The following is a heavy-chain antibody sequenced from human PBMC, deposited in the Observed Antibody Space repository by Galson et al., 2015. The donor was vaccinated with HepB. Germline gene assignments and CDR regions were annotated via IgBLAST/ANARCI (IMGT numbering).Heavy chain of an antibody. V-gene: IGHV3-33*01. D-gene: IGHD3-3*01. CDR2: IWYDGSNK. CDR3: ARCGSGYSLASRY. J-gene: IGHJ4*02. Sequence: SLRLSCAASGFTFSTYGMHWVRQAPGKGLEWVAVIWYDGSNKYYADSVKGRFTISRDNSKNTLYLQMNSLRAEDTAVYYCARCGSGYSLASRYWGQGTLVTVSS. CDR1: GFTFSTYG.